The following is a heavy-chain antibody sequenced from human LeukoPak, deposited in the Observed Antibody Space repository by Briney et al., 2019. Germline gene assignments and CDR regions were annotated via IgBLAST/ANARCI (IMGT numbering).Heavy chain of an antibody. CDR1: GGSINSGGYS. J-gene: IGHJ4*02. CDR2: IYHSGST. V-gene: IGHV4-30-2*01. Sequence: PSQTLSLTCAVSGGSINSGGYSWSWIRQPPGKGLEWMGYIYHSGSTYYNPSLKSRVTMSVDRSKNHFSLKLSSVTAADTAVYYCARLRPSGMGGGFDYWGQGTLVTVSS. D-gene: IGHD3-10*01. CDR3: ARLRPSGMGGGFDY.